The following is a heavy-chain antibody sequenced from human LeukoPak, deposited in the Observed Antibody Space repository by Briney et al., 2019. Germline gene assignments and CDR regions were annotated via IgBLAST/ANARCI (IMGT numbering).Heavy chain of an antibody. Sequence: ASVKVSCKASGYTFTSYYMHWVRQAPGQGLEWMGIINPSGGSTSYAQKFQGRVTMTRDTSTSTVYMELSSLRSEDTAVYYCARAFMITFGGAVRAPFDYWGQGTLVTVSS. CDR3: ARAFMITFGGAVRAPFDY. J-gene: IGHJ4*02. CDR1: GYTFTSYY. V-gene: IGHV1-46*01. D-gene: IGHD3-16*01. CDR2: INPSGGST.